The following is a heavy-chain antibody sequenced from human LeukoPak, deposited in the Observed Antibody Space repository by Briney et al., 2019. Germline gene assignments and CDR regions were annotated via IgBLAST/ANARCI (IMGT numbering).Heavy chain of an antibody. CDR3: AALVGATVSY. Sequence: PSETLSLTCTLSGGSIIRYYWSWIRQPPGKGREWIGYIYYSGSTNYTPSLKSRVTISVDTSKNQFSLKLSSVTAADTAVYYCAALVGATVSYWGQGTLVTVSS. V-gene: IGHV4-59*01. J-gene: IGHJ4*02. CDR1: GGSIIRYY. D-gene: IGHD1-26*01. CDR2: IYYSGST.